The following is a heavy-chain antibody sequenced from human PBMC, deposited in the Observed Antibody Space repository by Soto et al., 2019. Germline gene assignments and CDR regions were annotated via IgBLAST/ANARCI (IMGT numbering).Heavy chain of an antibody. V-gene: IGHV4-39*01. Sequence: SETLSLTCTVSGGSISSSSYYWGWIRQPPGKGLEWIGSIYYSGSTYYNPSLKSRVTISVDTSKNQFSLKLSSVTAADTAVYYCAISTVTKGYAFDIWGQGTMVTVSS. CDR3: AISTVTKGYAFDI. J-gene: IGHJ3*02. CDR1: GGSISSSSYY. CDR2: IYYSGST. D-gene: IGHD4-17*01.